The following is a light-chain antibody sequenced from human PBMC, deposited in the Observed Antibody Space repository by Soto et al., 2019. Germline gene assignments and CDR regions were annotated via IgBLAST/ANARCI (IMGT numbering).Light chain of an antibody. Sequence: QAVVTQPPSASGTPGQGVTISCSGSSSNIGSNNVNWYQQLPGMAPKLLIYSNNQRPSGVPDRFSGSKSGTSASLAISGLQSEDEADYYCAAWDDSLMGVFGGGTKVTVL. CDR3: AAWDDSLMGV. J-gene: IGLJ3*02. V-gene: IGLV1-44*01. CDR1: SSNIGSNN. CDR2: SNN.